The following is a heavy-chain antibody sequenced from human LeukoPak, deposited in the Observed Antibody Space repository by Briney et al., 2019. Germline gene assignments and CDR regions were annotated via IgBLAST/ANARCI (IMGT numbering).Heavy chain of an antibody. V-gene: IGHV3-21*01. J-gene: IGHJ5*02. Sequence: GGSLRLSCGVSGFTFSSYSMNWVRGAPRKGREGGSSISCSSSYIYYADSVKGRFTISRDNAKNSLYLQMNSLRAEDTAVYYCARDDPDCSSTSCYTGWFDPWGQGTLVTVSS. CDR3: ARDDPDCSSTSCYTGWFDP. CDR1: GFTFSSYS. D-gene: IGHD2-2*02. CDR2: ISCSSSYI.